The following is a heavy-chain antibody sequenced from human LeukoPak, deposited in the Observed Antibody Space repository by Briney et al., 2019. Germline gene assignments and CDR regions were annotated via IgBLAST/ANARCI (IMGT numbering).Heavy chain of an antibody. D-gene: IGHD6-19*01. CDR2: ISSSSSYI. Sequence: GRSLRLSCAASGFTFSSYSMNWVRQAPGKGLEWVSAISSSSSYIYYADSVKGRFTISRDNAKNSLYLQMNSLRAEDTAVYYCARDIGVGYSSGWSLGYWGQGTLVTVSS. J-gene: IGHJ4*02. CDR3: ARDIGVGYSSGWSLGY. V-gene: IGHV3-21*01. CDR1: GFTFSSYS.